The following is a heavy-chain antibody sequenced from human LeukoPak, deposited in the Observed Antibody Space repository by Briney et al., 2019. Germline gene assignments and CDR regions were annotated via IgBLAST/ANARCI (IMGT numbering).Heavy chain of an antibody. CDR1: EFTFSNYA. V-gene: IGHV3-64D*09. CDR2: VSTNGGNT. Sequence: GGSLRLSCAASEFTFSNYAMHWVRQAPGKGLEYVSAVSTNGGNTYYADSVKGRFTISRDNSKNTLYLQMSSLRAEDTAVYYCVKDRPDSSGSFFFDYWGQGTLVTVSS. D-gene: IGHD3-22*01. J-gene: IGHJ4*02. CDR3: VKDRPDSSGSFFFDY.